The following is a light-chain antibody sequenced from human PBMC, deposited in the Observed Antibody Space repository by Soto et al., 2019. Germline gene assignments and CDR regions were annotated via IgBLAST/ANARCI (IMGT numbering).Light chain of an antibody. CDR1: QTIAMY. J-gene: IGKJ2*01. CDR2: TTS. Sequence: DIQMTQSPSSLSASVGDRVTITCRASQTIAMYVNWFQQKPGKAPKPLIYTTSSLQSGVPPRFSGSGSERDFNLTISRLQPEDSATYYCQQSFTTPNTFGQGTKVDIK. CDR3: QQSFTTPNT. V-gene: IGKV1-39*01.